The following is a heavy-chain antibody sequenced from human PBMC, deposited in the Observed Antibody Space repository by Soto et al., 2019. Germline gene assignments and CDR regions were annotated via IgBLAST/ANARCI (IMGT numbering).Heavy chain of an antibody. CDR2: IIPIFGTA. Sequence: ASVKVSCKASGYTFTSYAMHWVRQAPGQRLEWMGGIIPIFGTANYAQKFQGRVTITADESTSTAYMELSSLRSEDTAVYYCARDPQIAAAGVYYYYGMDVWGQGTTVTVSS. D-gene: IGHD6-13*01. CDR1: GYTFTSYA. J-gene: IGHJ6*02. V-gene: IGHV1-69*13. CDR3: ARDPQIAAAGVYYYYGMDV.